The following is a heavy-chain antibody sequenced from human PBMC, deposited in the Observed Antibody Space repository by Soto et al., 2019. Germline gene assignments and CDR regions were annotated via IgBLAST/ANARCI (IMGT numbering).Heavy chain of an antibody. CDR2: MNPNSGNT. J-gene: IGHJ3*02. CDR3: ARGLVQLERQDAFDI. V-gene: IGHV1-8*01. D-gene: IGHD1-1*01. Sequence: ASVKVSCKASGYTFTSYDLNWVRQATGQGLEWMGWMNPNSGNTGYAQKFQGRVTMTRNTSISTAYMELSSLRSEDTAVYYCARGLVQLERQDAFDIWGQGTMVTVSS. CDR1: GYTFTSYD.